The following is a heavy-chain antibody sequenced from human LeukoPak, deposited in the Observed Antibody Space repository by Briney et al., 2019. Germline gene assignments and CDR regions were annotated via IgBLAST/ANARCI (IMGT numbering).Heavy chain of an antibody. CDR1: GGSISSYY. V-gene: IGHV4-59*08. CDR2: IYYSGST. Sequence: SETLSLTCTVSGGSISSYYWSWIRQPPGKGLEWIGYIYYSGSTNYNPSLKSRVTISVDTSKNQFSLKLSSVTAADTAVYYCARHATGAKGVGIFDYWGQGTLVTVSS. J-gene: IGHJ4*02. D-gene: IGHD1-26*01. CDR3: ARHATGAKGVGIFDY.